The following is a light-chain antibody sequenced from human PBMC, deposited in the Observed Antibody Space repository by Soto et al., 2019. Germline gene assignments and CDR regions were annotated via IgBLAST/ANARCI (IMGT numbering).Light chain of an antibody. CDR2: DSS. Sequence: DIVMTQSPATLSLSPGERTTLSCTASQTVSTNVAWYQQKPGQAPRLLIYDSSTRATGIPARFSGSGSGTEFTLTISSLQSEDFAVYYCQQYNNWPPRWTFGQGTKVDIK. V-gene: IGKV3-15*01. CDR3: QQYNNWPPRWT. J-gene: IGKJ1*01. CDR1: QTVSTN.